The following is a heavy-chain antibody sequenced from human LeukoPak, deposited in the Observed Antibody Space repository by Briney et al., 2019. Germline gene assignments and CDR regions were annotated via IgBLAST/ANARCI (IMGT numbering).Heavy chain of an antibody. CDR1: GGSVSSGSYY. D-gene: IGHD5-24*01. V-gene: IGHV4-61*01. J-gene: IGHJ5*02. Sequence: SETLSLTCTVSGGSVSSGSYYWSWIRQPPRKGLERLGYSYYRGSTINNHSRKSRVTISVDTSKNQFSLKLSSVTAADTAVYYCARVKIMGGGYYLGFDPWGQGTLVTVSS. CDR3: ARVKIMGGGYYLGFDP. CDR2: SYYRGST.